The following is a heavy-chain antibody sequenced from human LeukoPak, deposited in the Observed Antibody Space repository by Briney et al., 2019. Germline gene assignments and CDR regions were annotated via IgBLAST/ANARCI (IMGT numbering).Heavy chain of an antibody. CDR2: IYYCGST. J-gene: IGHJ6*03. CDR3: ASTTVTTIYYYYYMDV. CDR1: GGSISSYY. D-gene: IGHD4-17*01. Sequence: SETPSLTCTVSGGSISSYYWSWIRQPPGKGLEWIGYIYYCGSTNYNPSLKSRVTISVDTSKNQFSLKLSSVTAADTAVYYCASTTVTTIYYYYYMDVWGKGTTVTVSS. V-gene: IGHV4-59*01.